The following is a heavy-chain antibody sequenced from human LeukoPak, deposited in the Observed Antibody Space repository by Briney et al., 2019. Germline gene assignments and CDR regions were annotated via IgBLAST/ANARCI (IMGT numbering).Heavy chain of an antibody. Sequence: SETLSLTCAVYGGSFSGYYWSWIRQPPGKGLEWIGEINHSGSTNYNPSLKSRVTISVDTSKNQFSLKLSSVTAADTAVYYCARGLVPAAMGPAAGTLIHDYWGQGTLVTVSS. D-gene: IGHD2-2*01. CDR3: ARGLVPAAMGPAAGTLIHDY. CDR2: INHSGST. V-gene: IGHV4-34*01. CDR1: GGSFSGYY. J-gene: IGHJ4*02.